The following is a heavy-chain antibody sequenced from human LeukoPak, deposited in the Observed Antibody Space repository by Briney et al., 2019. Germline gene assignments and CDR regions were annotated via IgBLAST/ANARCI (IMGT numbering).Heavy chain of an antibody. CDR2: ISSSGSTI. CDR1: GFTFSDYY. CDR3: ASLYSSGWSLDY. D-gene: IGHD6-19*01. J-gene: IGHJ4*02. V-gene: IGHV3-11*01. Sequence: GGSLRLSCAASGFTFSDYYMSWIRQAPGKGLEWVSYISSSGSTIYYADSVKGRFTISRDNAKNSLYLQMNSLRAEDTAVYYCASLYSSGWSLDYWGQGTLVTVSS.